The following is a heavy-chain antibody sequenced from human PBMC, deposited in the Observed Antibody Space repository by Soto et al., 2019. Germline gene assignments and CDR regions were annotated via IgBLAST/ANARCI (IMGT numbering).Heavy chain of an antibody. D-gene: IGHD3-16*01. J-gene: IGHJ4*02. CDR3: FRGGVTSRTFDY. CDR2: IFPDDSDT. Sequence: AGESLKISCKASGYIINNYWIGWVRQMPGQGLEWMGIIFPDDSDTRYSPSFQGHVTISVEKSISTAYVQWSSLKASDSAIYYCFRGGVTSRTFDYWGQGTLVTVSS. V-gene: IGHV5-51*01. CDR1: GYIINNYW.